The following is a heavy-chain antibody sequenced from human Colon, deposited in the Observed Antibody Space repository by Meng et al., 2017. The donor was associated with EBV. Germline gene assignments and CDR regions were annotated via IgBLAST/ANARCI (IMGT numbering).Heavy chain of an antibody. D-gene: IGHD3-10*01. CDR2: IDHRGNT. CDR1: GGSFRDYY. Sequence: QVQLPQWGAGLWKPSETLSRSCAVYGGSFRDYYWTWIRHPPGKGLEWIGEIDHRGNTKYNPSLKSRVTISLDTSKKQFSLKVSSVTAADSAVYYCARRGPSGNFSPWSQGALVTVSS. J-gene: IGHJ5*02. V-gene: IGHV4-34*01. CDR3: ARRGPSGNFSP.